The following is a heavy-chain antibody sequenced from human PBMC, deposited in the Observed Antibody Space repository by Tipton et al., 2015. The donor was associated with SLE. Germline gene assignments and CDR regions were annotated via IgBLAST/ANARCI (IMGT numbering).Heavy chain of an antibody. CDR3: ATLGPDRYFDF. D-gene: IGHD3-10*01. V-gene: IGHV4-39*07. CDR1: GGSISSNSYY. J-gene: IGHJ4*02. Sequence: TLSLTCTVSGGSISSNSYYWGWFRQPPGKGLEWIASIFYTGTTYYNPSLKSRVTISVDTSKNQFSLKLSSVTAADTAVYYCATLGPDRYFDFWGQGALVTVTS. CDR2: IFYTGTT.